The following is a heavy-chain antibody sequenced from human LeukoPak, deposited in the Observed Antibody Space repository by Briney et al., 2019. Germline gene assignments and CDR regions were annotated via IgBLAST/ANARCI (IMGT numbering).Heavy chain of an antibody. J-gene: IGHJ4*02. CDR3: ARSPIRSPIDY. CDR1: GFTFSSYN. V-gene: IGHV3-74*01. Sequence: GGSLRLSCAASGFTFSSYNMNWVRQAPGKGLVWVSRINTDGSSTSYADSVKGRFTISRDNAKNTLYLQMNSLRAEDTAVYYCARSPIRSPIDYWGQGTLVTVSS. D-gene: IGHD4-17*01. CDR2: INTDGSST.